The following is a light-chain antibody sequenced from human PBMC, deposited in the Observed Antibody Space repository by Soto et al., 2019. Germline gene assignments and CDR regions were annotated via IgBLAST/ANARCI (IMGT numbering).Light chain of an antibody. Sequence: EIVLTQSPATLSLSPGARAALLCRASQRVGYYVAWYQQKPGQAPRLLIYDVVKRTTGLPARFSGSGTETDFTLSISSLEPEDFAVYYCQQRSNWPITFGQGTRLENK. CDR2: DVV. J-gene: IGKJ5*01. CDR1: QRVGYY. CDR3: QQRSNWPIT. V-gene: IGKV3-11*01.